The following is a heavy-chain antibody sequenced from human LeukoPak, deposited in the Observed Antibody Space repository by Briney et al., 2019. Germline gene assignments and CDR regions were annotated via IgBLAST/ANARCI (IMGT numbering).Heavy chain of an antibody. D-gene: IGHD3-10*02. CDR1: GGSISSSSYY. V-gene: IGHV4-39*07. CDR3: ARKIHRITMFAFDI. CDR2: IYYSGST. Sequence: PSETLSLTCTASGGSISSSSYYWGWIRQPPGKGLEWIGSIYYSGSTYYNPSLKSRVTISVDTSKNQFSLKLSSVTAADTAVYYCARKIHRITMFAFDIWGQGTMVTVSS. J-gene: IGHJ3*02.